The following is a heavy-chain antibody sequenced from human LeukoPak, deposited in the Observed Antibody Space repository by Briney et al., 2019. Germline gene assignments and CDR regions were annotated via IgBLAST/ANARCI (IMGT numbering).Heavy chain of an antibody. Sequence: SETLSLTCAVYGGSFSGYYWSWIRQPPGKGLVWIGEINHSGSTNYNPSLKSRVTISVDTSKNQFSLKLSSVTAADTAVYYCARDLGSDFDYWGQGTLVTVSS. D-gene: IGHD6-25*01. J-gene: IGHJ4*02. CDR1: GGSFSGYY. CDR3: ARDLGSDFDY. CDR2: INHSGST. V-gene: IGHV4-34*01.